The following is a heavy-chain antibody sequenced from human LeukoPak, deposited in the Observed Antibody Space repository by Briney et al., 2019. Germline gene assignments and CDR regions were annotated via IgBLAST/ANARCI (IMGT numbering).Heavy chain of an antibody. Sequence: GGSLRLSCAAPGFTFSNYWMSWVRQVPGKGLEWVANINQDGSEKYHVDSVKGRFTISRDNAKNSLYLQMNSLRAEDTAVYFCARDPSDSSGYYPLDYWGQGTLVTVSS. CDR2: INQDGSEK. J-gene: IGHJ4*02. CDR3: ARDPSDSSGYYPLDY. V-gene: IGHV3-7*01. CDR1: GFTFSNYW. D-gene: IGHD3-22*01.